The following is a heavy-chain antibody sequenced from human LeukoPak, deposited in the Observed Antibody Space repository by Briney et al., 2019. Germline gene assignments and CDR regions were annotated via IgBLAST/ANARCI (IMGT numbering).Heavy chain of an antibody. D-gene: IGHD2-15*01. V-gene: IGHV3-66*01. CDR1: EFSVGSNY. Sequence: TGGSLRLSCAASEFSVGSNYMTWVRQAPGKGLEWVSLIYSGGSTYYADSVKGRFTISRDNSKNTLYLQMNSLRAEDTAVYYCARDGRQLLREDDAFDIWGQGTMVTVSS. CDR2: IYSGGST. J-gene: IGHJ3*02. CDR3: ARDGRQLLREDDAFDI.